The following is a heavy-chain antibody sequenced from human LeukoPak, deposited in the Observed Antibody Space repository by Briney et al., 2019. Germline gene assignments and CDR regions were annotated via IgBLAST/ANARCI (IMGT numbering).Heavy chain of an antibody. D-gene: IGHD6-13*01. CDR2: IKEDGSEK. CDR3: ASGRQLGY. J-gene: IGHJ4*02. Sequence: PGGSLRLSCAASGFTFSNYWMSWVRQAPGKGLEWVAYIKEDGSEKYYVDSVKGRFTISRDNARNSLYLQMNSLRAEDTAVYYCASGRQLGYWGQGTLVTVSS. V-gene: IGHV3-7*01. CDR1: GFTFSNYW.